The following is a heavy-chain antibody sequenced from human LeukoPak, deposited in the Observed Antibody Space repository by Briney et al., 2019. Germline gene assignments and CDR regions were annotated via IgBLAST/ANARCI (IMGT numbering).Heavy chain of an antibody. J-gene: IGHJ5*02. CDR2: IIPIFGTA. V-gene: IGHV1-69*13. Sequence: ASVKVSCKASGGTFSSYAISWVRQAPGQGLEWMGGIIPIFGTANYAQKFQGRVTITADESTSTAYMELSSLRSEDTAVYYCARVIARDWFDPWAREPWSPSPQ. D-gene: IGHD3-10*01. CDR3: ARVIARDWFDP. CDR1: GGTFSSYA.